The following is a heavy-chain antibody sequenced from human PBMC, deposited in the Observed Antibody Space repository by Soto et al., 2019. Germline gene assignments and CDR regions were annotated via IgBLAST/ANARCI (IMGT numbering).Heavy chain of an antibody. Sequence: PSEPLSLAFTVSGASIRGFYWSWIPKSAGKGLEWIVRIYATGATYYNPSLKSRVMMSVDTSKKQFSLKLRSVTAADTAVYYCVRDGTKTLRDWFDPWGQGISVTVSS. CDR3: VRDGTKTLRDWFDP. CDR2: IYATGAT. D-gene: IGHD1-1*01. V-gene: IGHV4-4*07. J-gene: IGHJ5*02. CDR1: GASIRGFY.